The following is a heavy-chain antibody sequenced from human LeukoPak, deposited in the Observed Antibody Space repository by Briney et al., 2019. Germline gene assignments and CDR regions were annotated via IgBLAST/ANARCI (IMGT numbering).Heavy chain of an antibody. D-gene: IGHD5-12*01. CDR1: GFTFSSYA. Sequence: PGRSLRLSCAASGFTFSSYAMHWVRQAPGKGLEWVAVISYDGSNKYYADSVKGRFTISRDNSKNTLYLQMNSLRAEDTAVYYCARGEGLRPNYFDYWGQGTLVTVSS. V-gene: IGHV3-30*04. CDR2: ISYDGSNK. CDR3: ARGEGLRPNYFDY. J-gene: IGHJ4*02.